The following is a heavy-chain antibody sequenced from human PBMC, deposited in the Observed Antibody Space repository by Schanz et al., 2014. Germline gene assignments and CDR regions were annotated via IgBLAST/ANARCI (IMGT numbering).Heavy chain of an antibody. V-gene: IGHV3-7*01. CDR3: ARVLGGDEGLDQ. CDR2: IKQDGSAK. D-gene: IGHD4-17*01. Sequence: EVQLVESGGGLVQPGGSLRLCCVASGFTFSRYWMTWVRQAPGKGLEWVANIKQDGSAKNYVDSVKGRFTISRDNPKNSLCLQMNSLRAEDTALYYCARVLGGDEGLDQWGQGTLATVSS. CDR1: GFTFSRYW. J-gene: IGHJ4*02.